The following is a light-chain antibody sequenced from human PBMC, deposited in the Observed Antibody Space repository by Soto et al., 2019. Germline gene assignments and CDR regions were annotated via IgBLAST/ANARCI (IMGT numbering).Light chain of an antibody. J-gene: IGLJ3*02. CDR1: GSDVGGYNY. Sequence: QSALTQPASVSGSPGQSITISCTGTGSDVGGYNYVSWYQQHPGKAPKVMIYEVSNRPSGVSNRFSGSKSGNTASLTISGLQAEDEADYYCSSHTSSTTWVFGGGTKLTVL. V-gene: IGLV2-14*01. CDR3: SSHTSSTTWV. CDR2: EVS.